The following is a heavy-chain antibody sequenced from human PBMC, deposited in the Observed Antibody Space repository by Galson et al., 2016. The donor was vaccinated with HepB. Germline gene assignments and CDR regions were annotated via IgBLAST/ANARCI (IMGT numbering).Heavy chain of an antibody. CDR1: GFTFSDYT. V-gene: IGHV3-23*01. Sequence: SLRLSCAASGFTFSDYTMSWVRQAPGKGLEWVSGISGSDGYTYYADSVKGRFTISRDSSGNTVYLQMNSLRAEDTAVYYCAKDLFYSSASPRGLDGWGQGTTVPVSS. J-gene: IGHJ6*02. CDR2: ISGSDGYT. D-gene: IGHD6-19*01. CDR3: AKDLFYSSASPRGLDG.